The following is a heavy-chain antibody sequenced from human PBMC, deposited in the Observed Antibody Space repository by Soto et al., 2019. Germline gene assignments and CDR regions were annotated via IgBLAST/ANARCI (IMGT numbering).Heavy chain of an antibody. V-gene: IGHV3-21*01. J-gene: IGHJ4*02. CDR3: AREGINNYNEYYFDS. CDR1: GFPFSTSS. CDR2: ISGSGNYT. D-gene: IGHD4-4*01. Sequence: PGGSLRLSCAASGFPFSTSSMNWVRQAPGKGLEWVSSISGSGNYTHYADFLRGRFTISRDNAKTSLYLQMNSLRAEDTAVYYCAREGINNYNEYYFDSWGQGTVVTVSS.